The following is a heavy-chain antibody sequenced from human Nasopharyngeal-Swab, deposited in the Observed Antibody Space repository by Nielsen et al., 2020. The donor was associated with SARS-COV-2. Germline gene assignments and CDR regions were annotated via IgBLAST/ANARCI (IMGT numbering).Heavy chain of an antibody. J-gene: IGHJ6*02. V-gene: IGHV3-11*04. CDR2: ISSSGSAI. D-gene: IGHD1-7*01. CDR1: GFTFSDYY. Sequence: GESLKISYAASGFTFSDYYMSWIRQAPGKGLEWVSYISSSGSAIYYADSVKGRFTISRDNAKNSLYLQMNSLRAEDTAVYYCARAWDYLKSYYYYGMDVWGQGTTVTVSS. CDR3: ARAWDYLKSYYYYGMDV.